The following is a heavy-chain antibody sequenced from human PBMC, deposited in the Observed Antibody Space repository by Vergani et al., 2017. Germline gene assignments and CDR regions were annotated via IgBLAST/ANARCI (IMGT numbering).Heavy chain of an antibody. CDR2: IWYDGSNK. V-gene: IGHV3-33*01. CDR1: GFTFSSYG. J-gene: IGHJ4*02. CDR3: ARDASDSSGYYYIRFYFDY. Sequence: QVQLVESGGGVVQPGRSLRLSCAASGFTFSSYGMHWVRQAPGKGLEWVAVIWYDGSNKYYADSVKGRFTISKDNSKNTLYLQMNSLRAEETAVDYCARDASDSSGYYYIRFYFDYWGQGTLVTVSS. D-gene: IGHD3-22*01.